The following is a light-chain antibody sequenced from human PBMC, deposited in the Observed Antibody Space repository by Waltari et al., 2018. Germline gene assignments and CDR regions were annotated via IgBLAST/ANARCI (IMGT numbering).Light chain of an antibody. CDR3: TSNAGTTGV. CDR2: EFS. V-gene: IGLV2-8*01. CDR1: SSDIGLHNY. Sequence: QSALTQPPSASGSPGQSVTISCTGTSSDIGLHNYVSWYQQHPGKAPKLIIYEFSNRPSGVPDRFSGSKSGNTASLTVSGLQPEDEADYYCTSNAGTTGVFGSGTKVTVL. J-gene: IGLJ1*01.